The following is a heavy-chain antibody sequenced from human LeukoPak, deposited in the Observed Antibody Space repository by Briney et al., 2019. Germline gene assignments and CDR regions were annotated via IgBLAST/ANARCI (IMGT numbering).Heavy chain of an antibody. D-gene: IGHD4-17*01. CDR2: IWYDGSNK. V-gene: IGHV3-33*06. Sequence: GGSLRLSCAASGFTFSSYGMYWVRQAPGKGLEWVAVIWYDGSNKYYADSVKGRFAISRDNSKNTLYLQMNSLRAEDTAVYYCAKDGGATVTTVIDYWGQGTLVTVSS. CDR1: GFTFSSYG. J-gene: IGHJ4*02. CDR3: AKDGGATVTTVIDY.